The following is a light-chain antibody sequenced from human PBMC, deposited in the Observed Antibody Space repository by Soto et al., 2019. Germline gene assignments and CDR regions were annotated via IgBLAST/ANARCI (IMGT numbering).Light chain of an antibody. CDR3: QQRSNWPRT. J-gene: IGKJ1*01. CDR2: DAS. CDR1: QSVSSY. Sequence: EIVLTHSPATLSMSPGERATLSCRASQSVSSYLAWYQQKPGQAPRLLIYDASNRATGIPARFSGSGSGTDFTLTISGLEPEDFAVYYCQQRSNWPRTFGQGTKV. V-gene: IGKV3-11*01.